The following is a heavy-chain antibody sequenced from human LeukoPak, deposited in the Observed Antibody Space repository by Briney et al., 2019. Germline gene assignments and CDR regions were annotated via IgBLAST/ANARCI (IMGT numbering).Heavy chain of an antibody. CDR2: FDPEDGET. J-gene: IGHJ5*02. D-gene: IGHD2-2*01. Sequence: ASVKVSCKVSGYTLTELSMHWVRQAPGKGLEWMGGFDPEDGETIYAQKFQGRVTMTEDTSTDTAYMELSSLRSEDTAVYYCATRPRNPGYCSSTSCHRHEPWGQGTLVTVSS. CDR3: ATRPRNPGYCSSTSCHRHEP. CDR1: GYTLTELS. V-gene: IGHV1-24*01.